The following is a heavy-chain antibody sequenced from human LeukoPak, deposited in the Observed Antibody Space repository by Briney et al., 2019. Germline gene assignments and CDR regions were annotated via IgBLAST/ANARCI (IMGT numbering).Heavy chain of an antibody. D-gene: IGHD3-10*01. J-gene: IGHJ4*02. CDR1: GFTVSSNY. CDR2: ISGGGGST. V-gene: IGHV3-23*01. Sequence: PGGSLRLSCAASGFTVSSNYISWVRQAPGKGLEWVSAISGGGGSTYYTDSVKGRFTISRDNSKNTLYLQMNSLRAEDTAVYYCAKDLRSTLWLPYWGQGTLVTVSS. CDR3: AKDLRSTLWLPY.